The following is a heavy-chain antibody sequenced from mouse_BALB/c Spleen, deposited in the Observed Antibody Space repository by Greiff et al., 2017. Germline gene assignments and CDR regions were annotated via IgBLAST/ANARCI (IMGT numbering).Heavy chain of an antibody. D-gene: IGHD1-2*01. V-gene: IGHV14-1*02. CDR2: IDPENGNT. J-gene: IGHJ3*01. Sequence: EVQLQQSGAELVRPGALVKLSCKASGFNIKDYYMHWVKQRPEQGLEWIGWIDPENGNTIYDPKFQGKASITADTSSNTAYLQLSSLTSEDTAVYYCAPHYYVLAYWGQGTLVTVSA. CDR1: GFNIKDYY. CDR3: APHYYVLAY.